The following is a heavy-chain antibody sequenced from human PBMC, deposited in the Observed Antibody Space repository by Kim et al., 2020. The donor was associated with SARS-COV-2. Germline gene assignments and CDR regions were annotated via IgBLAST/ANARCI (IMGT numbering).Heavy chain of an antibody. CDR3: NSGYDHLDY. J-gene: IGHJ4*02. D-gene: IGHD5-12*01. Sequence: GTTDYAAPVKGRFTISRDDSKNTLYLQMNSLKTEDTAVYYCNSGYDHLDYWGQGTLVTVSS. V-gene: IGHV3-15*01. CDR2: GTT.